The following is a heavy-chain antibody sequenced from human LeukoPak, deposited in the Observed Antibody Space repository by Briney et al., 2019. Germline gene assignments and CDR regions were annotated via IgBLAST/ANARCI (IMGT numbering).Heavy chain of an antibody. CDR3: ARAPVLRYFDWFHPDAFDI. V-gene: IGHV3-21*01. Sequence: PGGSLRLSCAASGFTFSSYSMNWVRQAPGKGLQWVSSISSSSSYIYYADSVKGRFTISRDNAKNSLYLQMNSLRAEDTAVYYCARAPVLRYFDWFHPDAFDIWGQGTMVTVSS. J-gene: IGHJ3*02. CDR2: ISSSSSYI. CDR1: GFTFSSYS. D-gene: IGHD3-9*01.